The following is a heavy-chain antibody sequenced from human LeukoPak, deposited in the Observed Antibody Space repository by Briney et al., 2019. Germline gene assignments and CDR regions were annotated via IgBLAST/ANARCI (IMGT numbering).Heavy chain of an antibody. CDR1: GCSIRSYY. CDR2: IYYTGST. CDR3: ATRSHYDSSAVY. V-gene: IGHV4-59*01. J-gene: IGHJ4*02. D-gene: IGHD3-22*01. Sequence: SETLSLTCTVSGCSIRSYYWSWIRQPPGKGLEWMGYIYYTGSTNYNPSLESRVTIAIDTSKNQFSLKLSSVTAAGTAVYYCATRSHYDSSAVYWGQGTLVTVSS.